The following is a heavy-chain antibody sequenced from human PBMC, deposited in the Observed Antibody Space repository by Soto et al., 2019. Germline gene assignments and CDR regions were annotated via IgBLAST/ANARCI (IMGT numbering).Heavy chain of an antibody. CDR2: INSDGSST. CDR1: GFTFSSYW. J-gene: IGHJ4*02. Sequence: GGSLRLSCAASGFTFSSYWMHWVRQAPGKGLVWVSRINSDGSSTSYADSVKGRFTISRDNAKNTLYLQMNSLRAEDTAVDYCARDPDYDFWSGWRTPFDYWGQGTLVTVSS. CDR3: ARDPDYDFWSGWRTPFDY. V-gene: IGHV3-74*01. D-gene: IGHD3-3*01.